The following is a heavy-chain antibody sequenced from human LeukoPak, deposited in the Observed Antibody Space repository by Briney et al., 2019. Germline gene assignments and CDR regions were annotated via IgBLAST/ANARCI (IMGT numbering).Heavy chain of an antibody. CDR1: GFTFSRYW. J-gene: IGHJ4*02. Sequence: GGSLRLSCAASGFTFSRYWMSWVRQAPGKGLEWVANIKEDGSEKYCVDSVKGRFTISRDNAKNSLYLQMNSLRAEDTAVYYCARDRVAPFDYWGLGTLVTVSS. V-gene: IGHV3-7*01. CDR2: IKEDGSEK. CDR3: ARDRVAPFDY. D-gene: IGHD2-15*01.